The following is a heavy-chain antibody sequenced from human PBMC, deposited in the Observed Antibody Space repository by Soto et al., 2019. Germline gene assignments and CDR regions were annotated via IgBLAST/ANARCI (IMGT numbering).Heavy chain of an antibody. CDR3: AKEYTSISKGSFDF. CDR2: ITGSGGRT. V-gene: IGHV3-23*01. D-gene: IGHD3-3*02. J-gene: IGHJ4*02. Sequence: EVHLLELGGGLVQPGGSLRLSCAASGFTFSNYAMNWVRQAPGKGLEWVSGITGSGGRTFYADSVKGRFTISRDNSKNTVYLQMNSVRADDAAVYYCAKEYTSISKGSFDFWGQGALVTVSS. CDR1: GFTFSNYA.